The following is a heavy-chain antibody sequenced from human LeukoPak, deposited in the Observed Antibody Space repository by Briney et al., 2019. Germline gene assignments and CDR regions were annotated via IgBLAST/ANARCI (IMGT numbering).Heavy chain of an antibody. CDR2: IYYSGST. J-gene: IGHJ4*02. D-gene: IGHD3-10*01. Sequence: ASETLSLTCTVSGASISSYYWSWIRQPPGKRLEWIGYIYYSGSTNYNPSLKSRVTISVDTSKNQFSLKLSSVTAADTAVYYCARRKFGEYPFDYWGQGTLVTVSS. V-gene: IGHV4-59*08. CDR3: ARRKFGEYPFDY. CDR1: GASISSYY.